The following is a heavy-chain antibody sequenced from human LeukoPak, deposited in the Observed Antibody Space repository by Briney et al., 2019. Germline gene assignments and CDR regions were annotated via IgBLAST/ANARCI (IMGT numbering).Heavy chain of an antibody. CDR3: ARGDIVVVPADVRYYFDY. Sequence: GGSLRLPCPASGFTFSSYWRHWARQPPGKGLVGVSRINSDGSRTSYADSVKGRFTISRDNAKNTLYLQMNSLRAEDTAVYYCARGDIVVVPADVRYYFDYWGQGTLVTVSS. CDR1: GFTFSSYW. D-gene: IGHD2-2*01. CDR2: INSDGSRT. V-gene: IGHV3-74*01. J-gene: IGHJ4*02.